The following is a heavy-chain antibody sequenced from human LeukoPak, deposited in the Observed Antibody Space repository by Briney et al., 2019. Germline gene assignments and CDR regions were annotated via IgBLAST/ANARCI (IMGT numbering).Heavy chain of an antibody. J-gene: IGHJ5*02. V-gene: IGHV1-46*03. D-gene: IGHD2-2*02. CDR1: GYTFTSYY. CDR3: AREGAIVVVPAAIVGWFDP. CDR2: INPSGGST. Sequence: ASVKVSCKASGYTFTSYYMHWVRQAPGQGLEWMGIINPSGGSTSYAQKLQGRVTMTRDTSTSTVYMELSSLRSEDTAVYYCAREGAIVVVPAAIVGWFDPWGQGTLVTVSS.